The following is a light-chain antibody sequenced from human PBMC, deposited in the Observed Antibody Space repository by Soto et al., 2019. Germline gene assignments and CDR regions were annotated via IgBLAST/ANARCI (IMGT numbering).Light chain of an antibody. J-gene: IGKJ5*01. CDR2: DAS. CDR1: QTIGKY. V-gene: IGKV1-39*01. CDR3: QQYSRSSIT. Sequence: IQMTQSPSSLSATVGYRVTITCRASQTIGKYLNWYQQQPGKVPKLLIYDASYLQSGVPSRFSGSGSGTEFTLTISSLQPDDFAPYYCQQYSRSSITFAQLTRPAIK.